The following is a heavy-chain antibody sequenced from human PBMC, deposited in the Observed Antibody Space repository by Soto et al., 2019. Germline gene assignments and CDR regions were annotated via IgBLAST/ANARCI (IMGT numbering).Heavy chain of an antibody. D-gene: IGHD1-26*01. CDR1: GYTFTSYG. V-gene: IGHV1-18*04. Sequence: ASVKVSCKASGYTFTSYGISWVRQAPGQGLEWMGWISAYNGNTNYAQKLQGRVTMTTDTSTSTAYMELRSLRSDDTAVYYCARARLVGATLHRSRPYYFDYWGQGTLVTVS. CDR2: ISAYNGNT. CDR3: ARARLVGATLHRSRPYYFDY. J-gene: IGHJ4*02.